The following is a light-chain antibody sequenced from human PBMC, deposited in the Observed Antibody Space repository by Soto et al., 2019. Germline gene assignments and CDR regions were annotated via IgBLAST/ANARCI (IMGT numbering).Light chain of an antibody. J-gene: IGKJ5*01. Sequence: ESVLTQSPSTLSLSPGSRATLCCRASQSVSSYLAWYQQKPGQAPWLLIYDASNRATGIPVRFSGSGSGTDFTLTISSLETEDFALYYCQQRNNWPITFGQGTRLEIK. V-gene: IGKV3-11*01. CDR1: QSVSSY. CDR2: DAS. CDR3: QQRNNWPIT.